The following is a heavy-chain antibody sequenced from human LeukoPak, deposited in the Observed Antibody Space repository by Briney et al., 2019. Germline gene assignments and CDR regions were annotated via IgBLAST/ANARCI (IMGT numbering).Heavy chain of an antibody. CDR1: GGTFSSYT. D-gene: IGHD2-15*01. V-gene: IGHV1-46*03. J-gene: IGHJ5*02. CDR3: ARKAGYCSGGSCSNWFDP. CDR2: INPSGGST. Sequence: ASVKVSCKASGGTFSSYTIIWVRQAPGQGLEWMGIINPSGGSTSYAQKFQGRVTMTRDTSTSTVYMELSSLRSGDTAVYYCARKAGYCSGGSCSNWFDPWGQGTLVTVSS.